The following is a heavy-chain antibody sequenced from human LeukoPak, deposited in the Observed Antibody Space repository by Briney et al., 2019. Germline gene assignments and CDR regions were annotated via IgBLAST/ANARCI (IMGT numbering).Heavy chain of an antibody. CDR2: INHSGST. Sequence: SETPSLTCAVYGGSFSGYYWSWIRQPPGKGPEWIGEINHSGSTNYNPSLKSRVTISVDTSKNQFSLKLSSVTAADTAVYYCASGVITFGGVIAPTGKWGQGTLVTVSS. CDR3: ASGVITFGGVIAPTGK. CDR1: GGSFSGYY. V-gene: IGHV4-34*01. J-gene: IGHJ4*02. D-gene: IGHD3-16*02.